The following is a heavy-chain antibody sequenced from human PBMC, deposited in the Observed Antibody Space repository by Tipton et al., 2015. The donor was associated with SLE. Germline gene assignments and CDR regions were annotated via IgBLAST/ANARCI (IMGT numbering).Heavy chain of an antibody. CDR3: ATLPNSDQIYPVDY. D-gene: IGHD1/OR15-1a*01. J-gene: IGHJ4*02. CDR1: GGSISNRIYY. Sequence: TLSLTCTVSGGSISNRIYYWGWIRQPPGKGLEWIGSVYYSGITYYNSSLKSRVTISVDTSKNQSSLNLSSVTAADTAVYYCATLPNSDQIYPVDYWGQGTLVTVSS. V-gene: IGHV4-39*01. CDR2: VYYSGIT.